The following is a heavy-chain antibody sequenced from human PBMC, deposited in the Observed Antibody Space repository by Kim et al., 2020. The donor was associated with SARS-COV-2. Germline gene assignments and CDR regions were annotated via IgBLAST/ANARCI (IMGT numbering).Heavy chain of an antibody. J-gene: IGHJ2*01. D-gene: IGHD3-22*01. CDR1: GGSISYYY. Sequence: SETLSLTCTVSGGSISYYYWTWIRQPPGKGLEWIGYVFDSGSPNYNPSLKSRVTISLGTSKKQFSLQLTSVTAADTAVYYCARGKYYYDGSGNPRFWYFDLWGRGTLVTVSS. CDR2: VFDSGSP. CDR3: ARGKYYYDGSGNPRFWYFDL. V-gene: IGHV4-59*01.